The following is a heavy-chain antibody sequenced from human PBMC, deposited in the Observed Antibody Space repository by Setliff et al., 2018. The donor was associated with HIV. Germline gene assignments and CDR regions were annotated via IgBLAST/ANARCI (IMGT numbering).Heavy chain of an antibody. CDR2: IYYSGST. D-gene: IGHD3-10*01. CDR3: ARGNYYASGLDY. V-gene: IGHV4-59*01. CDR1: GGSISSYY. Sequence: SETLSLTCTVSGGSISSYYWSWIRQPPGKGLEWIGYIYYSGSTNYNPSLKSRVTISVDTSKNQFSLNLRSVTAADTATYYCARGNYYASGLDYWGQGTLVTVSS. J-gene: IGHJ4*02.